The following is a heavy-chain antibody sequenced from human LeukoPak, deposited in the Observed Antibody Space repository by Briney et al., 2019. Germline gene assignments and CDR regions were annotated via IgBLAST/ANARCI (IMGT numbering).Heavy chain of an antibody. J-gene: IGHJ5*02. CDR1: GFTFSSFG. Sequence: GGSPRLSCAASGFTFSSFGMHWVRQAPGKGLEWVAVIWYDASNKYYADSVKGRFTISRDNSKNTLFLQMNSLRDDDTAVYYCVRGVGVSRFNYFDPWGQGTLVIVSS. D-gene: IGHD6-13*01. CDR3: VRGVGVSRFNYFDP. CDR2: IWYDASNK. V-gene: IGHV3-33*01.